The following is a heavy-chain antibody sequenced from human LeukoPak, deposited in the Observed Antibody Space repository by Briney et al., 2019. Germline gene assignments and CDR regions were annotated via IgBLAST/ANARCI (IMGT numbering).Heavy chain of an antibody. V-gene: IGHV4-59*01. J-gene: IGHJ3*02. CDR3: ARTPYGDSAISDVFDI. Sequence: SETLSPTCTVSGGSISSYYWNWIRQPPGKGLESIGYIHYSGITNYNPSLKSRVTISVDTSKNQFSLKLSSVTAADTAVYYCARTPYGDSAISDVFDIWGHGTMVTVSS. CDR1: GGSISSYY. CDR2: IHYSGIT. D-gene: IGHD4-17*01.